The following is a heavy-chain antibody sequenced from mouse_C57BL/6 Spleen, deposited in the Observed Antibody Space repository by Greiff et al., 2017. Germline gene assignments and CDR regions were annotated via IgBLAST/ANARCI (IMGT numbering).Heavy chain of an antibody. D-gene: IGHD2-1*01. V-gene: IGHV5-6*01. J-gene: IGHJ2*01. CDR2: ISSGGSYT. CDR3: ASLTYGNFDY. CDR1: GFTFSSYG. Sequence: EVQLVESGGDLVKPGGSLKLSCAASGFTFSSYGMSWVRQTPDKRLEWVATISSGGSYTYYPDSVKGRFTISRDNAKNTLYLQMSSLKSEDTAMYYCASLTYGNFDYWGQGTTLTVSS.